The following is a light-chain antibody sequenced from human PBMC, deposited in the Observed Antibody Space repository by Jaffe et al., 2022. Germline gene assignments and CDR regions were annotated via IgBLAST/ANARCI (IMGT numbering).Light chain of an antibody. CDR2: KAS. V-gene: IGKV1-5*03. Sequence: DIQMTQSPSTLSASVGDRVTITCRASQSISSWLAWYQQKPGKAPKLLIYKASSLESGVPSRFSGSGSGTEFTLTISSLQPDDFATYYCQQYNSYSHIFTFGPGTKVDIK. J-gene: IGKJ3*01. CDR3: QQYNSYSHIFT. CDR1: QSISSW.